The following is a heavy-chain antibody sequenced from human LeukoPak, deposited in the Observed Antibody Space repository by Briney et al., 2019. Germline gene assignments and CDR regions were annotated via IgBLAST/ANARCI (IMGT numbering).Heavy chain of an antibody. J-gene: IGHJ3*02. Sequence: GGSLRLSCAASGFTFSSYAMHWVRQAPGKGLEWVAVIWYDGSNKYYADSVKGRFTISRDNSKNTLYLQMNSLRAEDTAVYYCARDNVGYNLPDAFDIWGQGTMVTVSS. D-gene: IGHD5-24*01. CDR3: ARDNVGYNLPDAFDI. V-gene: IGHV3-33*08. CDR2: IWYDGSNK. CDR1: GFTFSSYA.